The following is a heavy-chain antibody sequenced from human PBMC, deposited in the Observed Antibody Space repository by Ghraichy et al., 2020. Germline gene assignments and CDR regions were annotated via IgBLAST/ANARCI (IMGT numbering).Heavy chain of an antibody. V-gene: IGHV3-23*01. CDR1: GFTFSNYA. CDR3: AKGSRTSCYMQVDY. J-gene: IGHJ4*02. CDR2: ISDSGGTA. Sequence: GGSLRLSCAASGFTFSNYAMSWVRQAPGKGLEWVSTISDSGGTAYYADSVKGRFTISRDNSNNTLYLQMNSLRAEDTAVYYCAKGSRTSCYMQVDYWGQGTMVTVSS. D-gene: IGHD2-2*02.